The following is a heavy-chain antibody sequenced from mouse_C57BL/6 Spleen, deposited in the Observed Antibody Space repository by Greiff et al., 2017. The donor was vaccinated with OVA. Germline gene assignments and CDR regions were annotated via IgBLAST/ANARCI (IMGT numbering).Heavy chain of an antibody. J-gene: IGHJ4*01. CDR2: ILPGSGST. CDR1: GYTFTGYW. Sequence: VKLQESGAELMKPGASVKLSCKATGYTFTGYWIEWVKQRPGHGLEWIGEILPGSGSTNSNEKFKGKATFTADTSSNTAYMQLSSLTTEDSAIYYCARDYLYAMDYWGQGTSVTVSS. V-gene: IGHV1-9*01. D-gene: IGHD2-4*01. CDR3: ARDYLYAMDY.